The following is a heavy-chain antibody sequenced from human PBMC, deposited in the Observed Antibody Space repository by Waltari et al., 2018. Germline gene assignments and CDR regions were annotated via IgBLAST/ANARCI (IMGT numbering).Heavy chain of an antibody. J-gene: IGHJ4*02. D-gene: IGHD2-15*01. CDR1: GDSMGSTDC. V-gene: IGHV4-4*02. CDR2: VRGDGRT. Sequence: QLQLQESGPGLVRPSGTLSLICAVSGDSMGSTDCWSWVRQPPGKGLEWIGQVRGDGRTNYNPSFASRVIISLDTSTHHVALEVTSATAADTALYYCARDRGRGLYLDTWGQGILVTVAP. CDR3: ARDRGRGLYLDT.